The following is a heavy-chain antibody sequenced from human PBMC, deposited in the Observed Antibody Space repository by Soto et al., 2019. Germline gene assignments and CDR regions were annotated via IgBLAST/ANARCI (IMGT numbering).Heavy chain of an antibody. Sequence: QVQLVQSGAEVKKPGSSVKVSCKASGGTFSSYAISWVRQAPGQGLEWMGGIIPIFGTANYAQKFQGRVTITADESTSPAYMELSSLRSEDTAVYYCAASWPYCGGDCYYNWFDPWGQGTLVTVSS. V-gene: IGHV1-69*12. J-gene: IGHJ5*02. CDR1: GGTFSSYA. CDR3: AASWPYCGGDCYYNWFDP. D-gene: IGHD2-21*02. CDR2: IIPIFGTA.